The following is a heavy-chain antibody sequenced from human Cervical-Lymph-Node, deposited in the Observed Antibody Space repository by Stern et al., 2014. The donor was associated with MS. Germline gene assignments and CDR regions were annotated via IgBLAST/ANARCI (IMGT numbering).Heavy chain of an antibody. V-gene: IGHV4-39*01. J-gene: IGHJ4*02. CDR1: GGSITSSSYY. CDR3: ARHLSSGRGGLGSY. D-gene: IGHD1-1*01. Sequence: QVQLQESGPGLVKPSETLSLTCTVSGGSITSSSYYWGWIRQPPGKGLEWIGSIYYSGSTYYNPSLKSRVTISVDTSKNQFSLQLSSGTATDTAVYYCARHLSSGRGGLGSYWGQGTLVTVSS. CDR2: IYYSGST.